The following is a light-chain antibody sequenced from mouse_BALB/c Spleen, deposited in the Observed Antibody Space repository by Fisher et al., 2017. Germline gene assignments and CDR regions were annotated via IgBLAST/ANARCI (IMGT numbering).Light chain of an antibody. CDR2: DTS. Sequence: IVLTQSPAIMSASPGEKVTITCSAISSVNYMHWYQQKPGSSPRLLIYDTSNLASGVPVRFSGSGSGTSYSLTISRMEAEDAATYYCQQWSSNPPTFGGGTKLEIK. CDR3: QQWSSNPPT. CDR1: SSVNY. V-gene: IGKV4-55*01. J-gene: IGKJ1*01.